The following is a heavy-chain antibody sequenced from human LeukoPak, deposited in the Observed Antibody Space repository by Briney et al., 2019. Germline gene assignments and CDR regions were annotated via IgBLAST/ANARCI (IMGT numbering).Heavy chain of an antibody. V-gene: IGHV3-11*01. CDR3: AREGRGFYGDFDY. Sequence: GGSLRLSCSASGFTFSDYDMNWIRQAPGKGLEWISYIRSDGSTIYDADSVRGRFTVSRDNAKNSLYLQMNSLRAGDTAVYYCAREGRGFYGDFDYWGQGILVTVSS. D-gene: IGHD3-22*01. J-gene: IGHJ4*02. CDR2: IRSDGSTI. CDR1: GFTFSDYD.